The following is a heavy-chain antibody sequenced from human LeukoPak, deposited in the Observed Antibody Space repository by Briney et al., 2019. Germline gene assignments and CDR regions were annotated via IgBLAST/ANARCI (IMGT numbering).Heavy chain of an antibody. D-gene: IGHD3-3*01. V-gene: IGHV1-18*01. CDR3: ARDQRFLEWLQAFDI. Sequence: ASVKVSCKASGYTFTSYGISWVRQAPGQGLEWMEWISAYNGNTNYAQKLQGRVTMTTDTSTSTAYMELRSLRSDDTAVYYCARDQRFLEWLQAFDIWGQGTMVTVSS. CDR2: ISAYNGNT. J-gene: IGHJ3*02. CDR1: GYTFTSYG.